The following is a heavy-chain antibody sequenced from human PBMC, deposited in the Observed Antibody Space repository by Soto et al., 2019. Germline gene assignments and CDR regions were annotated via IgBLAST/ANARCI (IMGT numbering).Heavy chain of an antibody. CDR3: ARDGRLNASFDY. D-gene: IGHD1-26*01. CDR2: IYYSGST. V-gene: IGHV4-59*12. Sequence: ETLSLTCTVSGGSISSYYWSWIRQPPGKGLEWIGYIYYSGSTNYNPSLKSRVTISVDTSKNQFSLKLSSVTAADTAVYYCARDGRLNASFDYWGQGTLVTVS. J-gene: IGHJ4*02. CDR1: GGSISSYY.